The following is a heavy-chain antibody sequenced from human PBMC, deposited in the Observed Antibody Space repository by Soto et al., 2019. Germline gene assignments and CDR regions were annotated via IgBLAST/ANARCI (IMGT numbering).Heavy chain of an antibody. CDR1: GFTFSSYS. V-gene: IGHV3-48*01. D-gene: IGHD5-12*01. CDR3: ASQSSEWLLFAS. Sequence: GGSLRLSCAASGFTFSSYSVNWVRQAPGKGLEWVSYISSSSSTIYYADSVKGRFTISRDNAKNSLYLQMNSLRAEDTAVYYCASQSSEWLLFASWGQGTLVTVSS. J-gene: IGHJ4*02. CDR2: ISSSSSTI.